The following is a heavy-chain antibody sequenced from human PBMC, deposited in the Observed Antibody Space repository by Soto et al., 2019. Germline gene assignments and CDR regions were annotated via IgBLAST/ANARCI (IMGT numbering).Heavy chain of an antibody. Sequence: SSVKLYCKASGGTFSSYPISWVRQAPGQGLEWMGRIIPILGIANYAQKFQGRVTITADESTSTAYMELSSLRSEDTAVYYCARGLGLYYFDYWGQGTLVTVSS. V-gene: IGHV1-69*04. J-gene: IGHJ4*02. CDR2: IIPILGIA. CDR3: ARGLGLYYFDY. CDR1: GGTFSSYP. D-gene: IGHD1-26*01.